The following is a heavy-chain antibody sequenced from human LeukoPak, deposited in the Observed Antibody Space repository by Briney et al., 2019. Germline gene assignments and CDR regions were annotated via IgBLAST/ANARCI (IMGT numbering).Heavy chain of an antibody. CDR2: IYYSGST. V-gene: IGHV4-39*07. CDR1: GGSISSSSYY. CDR3: AKDKHRGSGSQYYFDY. J-gene: IGHJ4*02. D-gene: IGHD3-10*01. Sequence: SETLSLTCTVSGGSISSSSYYWGWIRQPPGKGLEWIGSIYYSGSTYYNPSLKSRVTISVDTSKNQFSLKLSSVTAADTAVYYCAKDKHRGSGSQYYFDYWGQGTLVTVSS.